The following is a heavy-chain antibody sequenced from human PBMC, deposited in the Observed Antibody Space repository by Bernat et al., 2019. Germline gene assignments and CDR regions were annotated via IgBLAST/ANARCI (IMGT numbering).Heavy chain of an antibody. V-gene: IGHV3-66*01. Sequence: EVQLVESGGGLVQPGGSLRLSCAASGITVSSNCMSWVRQAPGRGLEWVSAFYSNGETHYADSVKGRFTISRDNPKNTLYLQMNSLRAEDTAVYYCANGVDTSLVRPSYFRYWGQRTLVTVSS. CDR2: FYSNGET. CDR3: ANGVDTSLVRPSYFRY. D-gene: IGHD5-18*01. CDR1: GITVSSNC. J-gene: IGHJ4*02.